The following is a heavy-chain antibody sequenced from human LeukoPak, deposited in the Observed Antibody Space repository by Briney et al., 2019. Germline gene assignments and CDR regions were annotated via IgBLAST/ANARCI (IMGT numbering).Heavy chain of an antibody. D-gene: IGHD2-2*01. CDR1: GYSLRSGYY. CDR3: ARIPAAIPYNWFDP. Sequence: SETLSLTCTVSGYSLRSGYYWGWIRQPPGKGLEWIGSIYHSGTTYYNPSLKSRVTISVDTSKNQFSLKLSSVTAADTAVYYCARIPAAIPYNWFDPWGQGTLVTVSS. J-gene: IGHJ5*02. CDR2: IYHSGTT. V-gene: IGHV4-38-2*02.